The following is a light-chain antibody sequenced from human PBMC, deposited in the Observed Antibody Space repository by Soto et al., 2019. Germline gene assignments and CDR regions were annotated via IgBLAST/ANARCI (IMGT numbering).Light chain of an antibody. CDR2: DDN. Sequence: QSVLTQPPSVSAAPGQKVTISCSGSSSNIGGNSVSWYQQHTGTAPKLLIYDDNKRPSGIPDRVSGSKSGTSATLGITGFQTGNEVDYYCGSWDSSMSADVFGTGTKVTVL. CDR1: SSNIGGNS. V-gene: IGLV1-51*01. CDR3: GSWDSSMSADV. J-gene: IGLJ1*01.